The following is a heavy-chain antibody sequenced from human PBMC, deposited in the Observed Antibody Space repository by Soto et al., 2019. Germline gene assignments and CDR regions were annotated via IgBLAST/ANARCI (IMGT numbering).Heavy chain of an antibody. Sequence: SVKVSCKASGGTFSSYAISWVRQAPGQGLEWMGGIIPIFGTANYAQKFQGRVTITADKSTSTAYMELSSLRYEDTAVYYCAREKLLSSSGWYYYWGQGTLVTVSS. CDR2: IIPIFGTA. CDR1: GGTFSSYA. CDR3: AREKLLSSSGWYYY. D-gene: IGHD6-19*01. V-gene: IGHV1-69*06. J-gene: IGHJ4*02.